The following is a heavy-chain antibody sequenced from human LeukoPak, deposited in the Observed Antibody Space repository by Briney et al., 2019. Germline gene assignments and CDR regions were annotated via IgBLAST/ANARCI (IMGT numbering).Heavy chain of an antibody. CDR2: VYHRGAT. Sequence: PSETLSLTCAVSGGSISSDDWWSWVRQPPAERLECIGEVYHRGATNFNPSLKSRVTMSVDKSKNHFSLKLNSVTAADTAVYYCARRSYYDSTGYYKDWGQGALVTVSS. D-gene: IGHD3-22*01. CDR3: ARRSYYDSTGYYKD. CDR1: GGSISSDDW. J-gene: IGHJ4*02. V-gene: IGHV4-4*02.